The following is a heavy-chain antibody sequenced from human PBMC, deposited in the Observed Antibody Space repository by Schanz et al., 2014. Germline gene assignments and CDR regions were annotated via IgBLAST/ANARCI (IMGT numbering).Heavy chain of an antibody. CDR3: ARAEINSGYARYYYGMDV. Sequence: QVQLQASGPGLVKPSETLSLTCTVSGGSISNYYWSWIRQPPGKGLEWIGYIYYSGSTNYNPSLKSRVTISVDTSKNQFSLKLSSVTAADTAVYYCARAEINSGYARYYYGMDVWGQGTTVTVSS. J-gene: IGHJ6*02. CDR1: GGSISNYY. D-gene: IGHD5-12*01. V-gene: IGHV4-59*01. CDR2: IYYSGST.